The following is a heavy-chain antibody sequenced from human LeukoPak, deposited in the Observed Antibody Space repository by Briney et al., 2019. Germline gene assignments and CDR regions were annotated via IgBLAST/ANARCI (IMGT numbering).Heavy chain of an antibody. V-gene: IGHV3-20*04. CDR1: GFTFDDYG. Sequence: GGSLRLSCAASGFTFDDYGMSWVRQAPGKGLEWVSGINWNGGSTGYADSVKGRFTISRDNAENSLYLQMNSLRAEDTALYYCARTSGYYYYYYMDVWGKGTTVTVSS. CDR2: INWNGGST. CDR3: ARTSGYYYYYYMDV. J-gene: IGHJ6*03.